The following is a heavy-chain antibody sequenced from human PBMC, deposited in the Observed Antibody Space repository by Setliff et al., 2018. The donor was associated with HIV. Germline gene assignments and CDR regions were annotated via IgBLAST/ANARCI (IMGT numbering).Heavy chain of an antibody. CDR1: GFTFSSSW. CDR2: INTDGSTI. CDR3: ARGSRDGYRLPFGY. Sequence: GGSLRLSCAASGFTFSSSWMHWVRQALGKGLVWVSRINTDGSTIYYADSVKGRFTISRDNAKNSLFLQMNSLRAEDTAVYYCARGSRDGYRLPFGYWGQGTLVTVSS. J-gene: IGHJ4*02. V-gene: IGHV3-74*01. D-gene: IGHD5-12*01.